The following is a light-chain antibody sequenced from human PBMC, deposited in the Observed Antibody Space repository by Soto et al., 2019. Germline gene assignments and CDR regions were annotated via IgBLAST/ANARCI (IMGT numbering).Light chain of an antibody. CDR3: SSYAGSNNLV. CDR1: SSDVGGYNY. CDR2: EVS. V-gene: IGLV2-8*01. J-gene: IGLJ2*01. Sequence: QSALTQPPSASGSPGQSVTISCTGTSSDVGGYNYVSWCQQHPGKAPKLMIYEVSKRPSGVPDRFSGSKSGNTASLTASGLQAEDEADYYCSSYAGSNNLVFGGGTKVTVL.